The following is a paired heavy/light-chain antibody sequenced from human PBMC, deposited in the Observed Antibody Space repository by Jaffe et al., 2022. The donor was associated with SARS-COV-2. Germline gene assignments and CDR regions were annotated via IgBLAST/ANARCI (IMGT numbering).Heavy chain of an antibody. CDR2: ITDGSGSI. CDR3: ARYGGSGTYYFDS. J-gene: IGHJ4*02. D-gene: IGHD3-10*01. V-gene: IGHV3-48*02. CDR1: GFTFSNYA. Sequence: EVQLVESGGGLVQPGGSLRLSCAVSGFTFSNYAMNWVRQAPGKGLEWVSFITDGSGSIYYADSVKGRFTISRDNAKNSLYLQMNSLRDDDTAVYFCARYGGSGTYYFDSWGKGTLVTVSS.
Light chain of an antibody. CDR1: SGSVSASNY. Sequence: QTVVTQEPSFSVSPGGTVTLTCGLSSGSVSASNYPSWYHQTPGQAPRALIYNTKIRSSGVPDRFSGSILGNKAALTITGAQADDEFDYYCAMYVASGIWVFGGGTKLTVL. CDR2: NTK. V-gene: IGLV8-61*01. CDR3: AMYVASGIWV. J-gene: IGLJ3*02.